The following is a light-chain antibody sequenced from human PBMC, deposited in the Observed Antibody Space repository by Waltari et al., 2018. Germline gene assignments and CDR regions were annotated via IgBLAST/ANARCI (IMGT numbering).Light chain of an antibody. CDR2: EVS. CDR3: SSYGGSNNVL. CDR1: SSAVGAHTY. V-gene: IGLV2-8*01. Sequence: QSALTQPPSASGSPGQSVTTSSTGSSSAVGAHTYVPGYQQPPAKSPKLLLYEVSKRPSGVPDRFSGSKSGNTASLTVSGLQAEDEADYYCSSYGGSNNVLFGGGTKLTVL. J-gene: IGLJ2*01.